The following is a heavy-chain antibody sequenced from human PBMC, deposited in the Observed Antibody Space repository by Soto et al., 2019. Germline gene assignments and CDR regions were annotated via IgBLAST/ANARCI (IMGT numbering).Heavy chain of an antibody. CDR3: AKATHNYGSGREANYYYCMDV. CDR2: ISYDGSNK. J-gene: IGHJ6*01. V-gene: IGHV3-30*18. CDR1: GFTFSSYG. D-gene: IGHD3-10*01. Sequence: QVQLVESGGGVVQPVRSLRLPCAASGFTFSSYGMHWVRQAPGKGLEWVAVISYDGSNKYYADSGKGRFTISRDNSKNTLYLQINSLSAEDTAVYYCAKATHNYGSGREANYYYCMDVWGLGTTVTVSS.